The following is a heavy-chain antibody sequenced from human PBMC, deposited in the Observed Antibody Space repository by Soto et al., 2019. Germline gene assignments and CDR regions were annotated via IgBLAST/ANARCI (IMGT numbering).Heavy chain of an antibody. Sequence: SETLSLTCTVSGGSISSSSYYWGWIRQPPGKGLEWIGSIYHSGSTYYNPSLKSRVTISVDTSKNQFSLKLSSVTAADTAVYYCARRSIAAADAFDIWGQGTMVTVS. CDR2: IYHSGST. CDR3: ARRSIAAADAFDI. CDR1: GGSISSSSYY. J-gene: IGHJ3*02. D-gene: IGHD6-13*01. V-gene: IGHV4-39*01.